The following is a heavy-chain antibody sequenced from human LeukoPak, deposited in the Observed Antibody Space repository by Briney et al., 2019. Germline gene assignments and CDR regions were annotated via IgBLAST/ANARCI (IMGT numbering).Heavy chain of an antibody. CDR2: IYSGGGT. D-gene: IGHD6-13*01. CDR1: GFTVSSNY. V-gene: IGHV3-53*01. J-gene: IGHJ4*02. CDR3: ARDKNPGIAAD. Sequence: GGSLRLSCAASGFTVSSNYMSWVRQAPGKGLEWVSVIYSGGGTYHADSVKGRFTISRDSSKNTLYLQMNSLRAEDTAVYYCARDKNPGIAADWGQGTLVIVST.